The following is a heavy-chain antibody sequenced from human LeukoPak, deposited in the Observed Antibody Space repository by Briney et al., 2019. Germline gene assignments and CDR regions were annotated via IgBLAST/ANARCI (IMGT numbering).Heavy chain of an antibody. Sequence: GGSLRLSCAASGFTFSSYGMHWVRQAPGKGLEWVAVIWYDGSNKYYADSVKGRFTISRDNSKNTLYLQMNSLRAEDAAVYYCARERGYYGDSKTIDYWGQGTLVTVSS. D-gene: IGHD4-17*01. J-gene: IGHJ4*02. CDR1: GFTFSSYG. V-gene: IGHV3-33*01. CDR3: ARERGYYGDSKTIDY. CDR2: IWYDGSNK.